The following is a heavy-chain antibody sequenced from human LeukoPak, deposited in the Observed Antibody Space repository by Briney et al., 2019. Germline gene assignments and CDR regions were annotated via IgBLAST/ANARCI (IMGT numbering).Heavy chain of an antibody. D-gene: IGHD2-15*01. CDR2: ISWNSDSI. V-gene: IGHV3-9*01. J-gene: IGHJ6*03. CDR3: VKGHCSSSSCFPNYYYYMDV. Sequence: GGSLRLSCAGSGFIFDEYAMHWVRQAPGKGLEWVSGISWNSDSIAYADSVKGRFTISRDNAKNLLFLQMTSLRAADTALYYCVKGHCSSSSCFPNYYYYMDVWGTGTTVTVSS. CDR1: GFIFDEYA.